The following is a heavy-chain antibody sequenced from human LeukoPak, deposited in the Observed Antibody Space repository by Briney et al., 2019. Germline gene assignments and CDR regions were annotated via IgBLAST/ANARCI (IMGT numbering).Heavy chain of an antibody. Sequence: QTGGSLRLSCAASGFTFSSYWMSWVRQAPGTGLEWVANIKQDGSEKYCMDSVKGRFTISRDNAKNSLSLQMDSLRAEDTAVYYCARVIDGSSWSGAAFDIWGQGTMVTVSS. V-gene: IGHV3-7*01. CDR1: GFTFSSYW. CDR2: IKQDGSEK. CDR3: ARVIDGSSWSGAAFDI. D-gene: IGHD6-13*01. J-gene: IGHJ3*02.